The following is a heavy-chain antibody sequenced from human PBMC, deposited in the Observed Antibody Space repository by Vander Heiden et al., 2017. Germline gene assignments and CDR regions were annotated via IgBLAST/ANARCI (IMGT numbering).Heavy chain of an antibody. CDR2: IGGSGGNT. CDR3: AKRIVGVPYYFDY. D-gene: IGHD1-26*01. J-gene: IGHJ4*02. Sequence: EVQLLESGGGLVQPGGSLRLSCAASGFTFNTYAMSWVRQAPGKGLEWVSAIGGSGGNTYYADSVKGRFTISRDNSKNTLYLQMNSLRAEDTAVYYRAKRIVGVPYYFDYWGQGTLVTVSS. CDR1: GFTFNTYA. V-gene: IGHV3-23*01.